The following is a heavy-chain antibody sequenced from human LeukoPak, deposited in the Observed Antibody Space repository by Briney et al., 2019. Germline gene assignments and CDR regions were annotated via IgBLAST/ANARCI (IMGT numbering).Heavy chain of an antibody. J-gene: IGHJ6*03. V-gene: IGHV3-48*01. CDR2: ITTRSAT. CDR1: GFTFSSYS. D-gene: IGHD1-26*01. Sequence: GGSLRLSCAASGFTFSSYSMNWVRQAPGKGLEWVSYITTRSATYYTDSVKGRFTISRDNAKDSVDLQMNSLRADDTAVYYCARVRGAGLQYYYMDVWGKGTTVTVSS. CDR3: ARVRGAGLQYYYMDV.